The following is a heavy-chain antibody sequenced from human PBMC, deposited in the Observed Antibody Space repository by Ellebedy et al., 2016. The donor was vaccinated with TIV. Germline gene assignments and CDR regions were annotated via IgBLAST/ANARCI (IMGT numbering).Heavy chain of an antibody. V-gene: IGHV4-31*03. CDR2: IYYSGST. D-gene: IGHD6-19*01. Sequence: LRLSXTVSGGSISSGGYYWSWIRQHPGKGLEWIGYIYYSGSTYYNPSLKSRVTISVDTSKNQFSLKLSSVTAADTAVYYCARRYKTGYSSAWYSDNWFDPWGQGTLVTVSS. CDR3: ARRYKTGYSSAWYSDNWFDP. J-gene: IGHJ5*02. CDR1: GGSISSGGYY.